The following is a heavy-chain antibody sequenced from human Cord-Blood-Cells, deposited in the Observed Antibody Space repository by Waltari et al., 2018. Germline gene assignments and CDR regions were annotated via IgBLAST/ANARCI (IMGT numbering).Heavy chain of an antibody. J-gene: IGHJ2*01. CDR2: IYYSGST. CDR3: ARDSGNWYFDL. Sequence: QVQLQESGPGLVKPSETLSLTCTVSGGSVSSGSYYWSWIRQPPGKGLEWIGYIYYSGSTNYNPSLKGLVTISVDTSKNQFSLKLSSVTAADTAVYYCARDSGNWYFDLWGRGTLVTVSS. V-gene: IGHV4-61*01. CDR1: GGSVSSGSYY. D-gene: IGHD1-26*01.